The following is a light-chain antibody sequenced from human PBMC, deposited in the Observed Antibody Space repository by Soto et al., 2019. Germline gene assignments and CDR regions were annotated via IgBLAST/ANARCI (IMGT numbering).Light chain of an antibody. CDR1: QSVGHN. CDR3: QQYNNWPRT. Sequence: DIVMTQSPVTLSVSPGDRATLSCRASQSVGHNLAWFQQKPGQAPRLLIYGASAGDTGIPDRFSGSGFGTEFTLTISSLQSEDLAVYYCQQYNNWPRTFGQGTKVEMK. CDR2: GAS. V-gene: IGKV3-15*01. J-gene: IGKJ1*01.